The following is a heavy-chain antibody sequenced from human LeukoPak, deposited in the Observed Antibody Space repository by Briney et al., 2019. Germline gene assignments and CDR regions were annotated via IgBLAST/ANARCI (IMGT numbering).Heavy chain of an antibody. D-gene: IGHD1-1*01. CDR1: GFTVTDNY. Sequence: QTGGSLRLSCAASGFTVTDNYMNWVRQSSGKGLEWVSVIYGGGDTNYADSVKGRFIISRDTSKNTVYLQMNSLGAEDTAVYYCAKGDDWNDVGYFDYWGQGTLVTVSS. V-gene: IGHV3-53*01. CDR2: IYGGGDT. J-gene: IGHJ4*02. CDR3: AKGDDWNDVGYFDY.